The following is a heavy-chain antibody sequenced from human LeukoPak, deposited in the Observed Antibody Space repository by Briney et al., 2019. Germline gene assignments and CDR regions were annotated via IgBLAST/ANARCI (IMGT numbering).Heavy chain of an antibody. V-gene: IGHV1-24*01. CDR2: FDPEDGET. J-gene: IGHJ3*02. CDR1: GYTLTELS. Sequence: ASVKVSCKVSGYTLTELSMHWVRQAPGKGLEWMGGFDPEDGETIYAQKFQGRVTMTEDTSTDTAYMELSSLRSEDTAVYYCATDGYSSGWCPPVRPVGAFDIWGQGTMVTVSS. CDR3: ATDGYSSGWCPPVRPVGAFDI. D-gene: IGHD6-19*01.